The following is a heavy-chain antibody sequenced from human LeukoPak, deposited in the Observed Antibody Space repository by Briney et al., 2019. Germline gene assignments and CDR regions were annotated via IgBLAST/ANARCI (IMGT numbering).Heavy chain of an antibody. V-gene: IGHV4-61*01. CDR1: GGSVSSGSYY. J-gene: IGHJ4*02. CDR2: IYYSGST. Sequence: SETLSLTCTVSGGSVSSGSYYWSWIRQPPGKGLEWIGYIYYSGSTNYNPSLKSRVTISVDTSKNQFSLKLSSVTAADTAVYYCARDSVAYGYFDYWGQGTLVTVSS. D-gene: IGHD3-10*01. CDR3: ARDSVAYGYFDY.